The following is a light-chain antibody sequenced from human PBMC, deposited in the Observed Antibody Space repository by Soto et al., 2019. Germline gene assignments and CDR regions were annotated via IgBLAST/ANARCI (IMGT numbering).Light chain of an antibody. V-gene: IGKV3-15*01. CDR1: QSFDSN. CDR2: DAS. J-gene: IGKJ2*01. CDR3: QQYNDWPSMYT. Sequence: EIVMTQSPATLSVSPGERATLSCRASQSFDSNLAWYQQKPGQAPRLLIFDASTRASGVPARFSGSGSGTEFTLTISSLQSEDFAVYYCQQYNDWPSMYTFGQGTKLEMK.